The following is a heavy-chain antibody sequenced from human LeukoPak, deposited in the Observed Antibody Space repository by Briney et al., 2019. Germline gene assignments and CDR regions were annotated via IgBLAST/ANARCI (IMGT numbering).Heavy chain of an antibody. J-gene: IGHJ5*02. V-gene: IGHV4-59*13. CDR2: IYYSGST. Sequence: SDTLSLTCTVCGRFISSYYWRWIRRPPGKGLEGIGYIYYSGSTNYNPSLKSRVTISVDKSKNQFSLKLSPVTAADTAVYFCARVGFSAYVEKINWFDPWGQGTLVTVSS. CDR1: GRFISSYY. CDR3: ARVGFSAYVEKINWFDP. D-gene: IGHD1-1*01.